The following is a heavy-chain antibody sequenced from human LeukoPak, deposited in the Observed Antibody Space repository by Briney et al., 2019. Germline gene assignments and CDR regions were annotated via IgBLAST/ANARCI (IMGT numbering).Heavy chain of an antibody. CDR3: ARDSDYGDYVINGGYFDY. CDR2: ISAYNGNT. Sequence: ASVKVSCKASGYTFTSYGISWVRQAPGQGLEWMGWISAYNGNTNYAQKLQGRVAMTTDTSTSTAYMELRSLRSDDTAVYYCARDSDYGDYVINGGYFDYWGQGTLVTVSS. CDR1: GYTFTSYG. V-gene: IGHV1-18*01. D-gene: IGHD4-17*01. J-gene: IGHJ4*02.